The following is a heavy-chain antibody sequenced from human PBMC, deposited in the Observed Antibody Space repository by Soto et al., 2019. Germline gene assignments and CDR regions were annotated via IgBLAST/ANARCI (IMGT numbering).Heavy chain of an antibody. J-gene: IGHJ6*03. CDR2: ITWHSGTI. V-gene: IGHV3-9*01. CDR3: AKEMITFGDFNYYYMDV. CDR1: GFTFDQYT. D-gene: IGHD3-16*01. Sequence: VSGGGLVQPGRPLRLACAASGFTFDQYTMHWVRQAPGKGLEWVSSITWHSGTIGYADSVKGRFTISRDNAKNSLYLQMNSLRGEDTALYYCAKEMITFGDFNYYYMDVWGNGTTVTVSS.